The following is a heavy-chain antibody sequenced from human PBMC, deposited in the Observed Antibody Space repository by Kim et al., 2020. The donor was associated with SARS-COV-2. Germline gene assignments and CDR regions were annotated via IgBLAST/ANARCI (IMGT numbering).Heavy chain of an antibody. J-gene: IGHJ4*02. CDR1: GFTFDDYA. D-gene: IGHD3-22*01. V-gene: IGHV3-43*02. CDR2: ISGDGGST. Sequence: GGSLRLSCAASGFTFDDYAMHWVRQAPGKGLEWVSLISGDGGSTYYADSVKGRFTISRDNSKNSLYLQMNSLRTEDTALYYCAKDMGEIAPYDSSGSPDYWGQGTLVTVSS. CDR3: AKDMGEIAPYDSSGSPDY.